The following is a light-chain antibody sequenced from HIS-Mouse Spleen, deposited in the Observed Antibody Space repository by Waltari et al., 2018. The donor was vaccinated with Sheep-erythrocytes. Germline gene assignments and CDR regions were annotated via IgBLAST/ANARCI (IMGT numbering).Light chain of an antibody. J-gene: IGLJ2*01. Sequence: QLVLTQSPSASASLGAPVKLTCTLSSGHSSYAIACHQQQPEKGPRYLMKLNSDGSHSKGDGIPDRFSGSSSGAERYLTISSLQSEDEADYYCQTWGTGIHVVFGGGTKLTVL. CDR3: QTWGTGIHVV. CDR1: SGHSSYA. CDR2: LNSDGSH. V-gene: IGLV4-69*01.